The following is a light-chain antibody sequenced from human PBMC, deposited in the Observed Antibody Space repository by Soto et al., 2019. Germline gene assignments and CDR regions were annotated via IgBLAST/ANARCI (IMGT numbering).Light chain of an antibody. CDR2: EVS. J-gene: IGLJ1*01. Sequence: QFALAQPAAVSGSPGQSITISCTGTSSDVGGYNYASWYQQQAGKAPKLIIHEVSNRPSGVSNRFSGSKSGNTASLTISGLQAEDEADYYCDSYTSSRAYVFGIGTKVTVL. CDR1: SSDVGGYNY. V-gene: IGLV2-14*01. CDR3: DSYTSSRAYV.